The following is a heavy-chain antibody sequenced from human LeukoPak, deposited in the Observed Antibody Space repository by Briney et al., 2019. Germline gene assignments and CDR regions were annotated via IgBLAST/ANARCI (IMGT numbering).Heavy chain of an antibody. J-gene: IGHJ4*02. Sequence: GGSLRLSCAASGFTFTTYWMSWVRQAPGKGLEWVANIKQDGTEKYYVDSVKGRFTISRDNAKNSLYLQMNSLRAEDTAVYYCARDSYGDANFDSWGQGTLVTVSS. D-gene: IGHD4-17*01. CDR2: IKQDGTEK. V-gene: IGHV3-7*03. CDR1: GFTFTTYW. CDR3: ARDSYGDANFDS.